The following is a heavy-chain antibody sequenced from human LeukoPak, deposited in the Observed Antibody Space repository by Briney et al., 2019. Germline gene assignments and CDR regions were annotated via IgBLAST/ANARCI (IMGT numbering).Heavy chain of an antibody. J-gene: IGHJ4*02. CDR2: ISGGSSFT. CDR3: ARDLGYSSGPNY. V-gene: IGHV3-21*01. Sequence: GGSLRLSCTVSGFTVSSNSMSWVRQAPGKGLEWVSYISGGSSFTYYVDSVKGRFTISRDNAKNSLYLQMNSLRAEDTAVYYCARDLGYSSGPNYWGQGTRVTVSS. CDR1: GFTVSSNS. D-gene: IGHD6-19*01.